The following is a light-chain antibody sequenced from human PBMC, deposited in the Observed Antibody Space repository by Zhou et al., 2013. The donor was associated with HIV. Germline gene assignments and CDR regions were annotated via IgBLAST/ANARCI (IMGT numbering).Light chain of an antibody. CDR2: GVS. CDR3: QHYYNWPYT. Sequence: EIVLTQSPATLSLSPGERATLSCRASQSVSSNLAWYQQKPGQTPRLLIRGVSTRAAGVPARFSGSGSGTEFTLTISTMQSEDFAVYYCQHYYNWPYTFGQGTKLEIK. CDR1: QSVSSN. V-gene: IGKV3-15*01. J-gene: IGKJ2*01.